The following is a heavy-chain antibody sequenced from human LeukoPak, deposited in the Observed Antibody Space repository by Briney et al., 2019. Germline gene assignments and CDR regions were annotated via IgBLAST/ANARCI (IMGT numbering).Heavy chain of an antibody. CDR3: ATWGDYGDFVAFEY. D-gene: IGHD4-17*01. J-gene: IGHJ4*02. V-gene: IGHV3-21*01. Sequence: GGSLRLSCGGSGFTFSSYTMNWVRQAPGKGLERVASISSSATYIYYADSVRGRFTISRDDAKKSVFLHMNSLRAEDTAVYFCATWGDYGDFVAFEYWGQGTLVTVSS. CDR2: ISSSATYI. CDR1: GFTFSSYT.